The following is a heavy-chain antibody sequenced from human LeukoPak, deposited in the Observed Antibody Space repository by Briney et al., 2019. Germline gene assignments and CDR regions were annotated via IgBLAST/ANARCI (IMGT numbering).Heavy chain of an antibody. CDR2: IYYSGST. CDR1: GGSISSYY. Sequence: PSETLSLTCTVSGGSISSYYWSWIRQPPGKGLEWIGYIYYSGSTNYNPSLKSRVTISVDTSKNQFSLKLSSVTAADTAVYYCARVPNYYGSGSSSDYWGQGTLVTVSS. V-gene: IGHV4-59*08. D-gene: IGHD3-10*01. J-gene: IGHJ4*02. CDR3: ARVPNYYGSGSSSDY.